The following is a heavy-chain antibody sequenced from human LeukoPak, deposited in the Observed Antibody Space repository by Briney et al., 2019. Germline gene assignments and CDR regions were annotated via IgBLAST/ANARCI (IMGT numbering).Heavy chain of an antibody. CDR1: GFTFSSYW. D-gene: IGHD4-17*01. CDR2: INSDGSST. J-gene: IGHJ6*02. CDR3: ARDMHPLLYYGDYYYYYYGMDV. V-gene: IGHV3-74*01. Sequence: GGSLRLSCAASGFTFSSYWMHWVRQAPGKGLVWVSRINSDGSSTSYADSVKGRFTISRDNAKNTLYLQMNSLRAEDTAVYYCARDMHPLLYYGDYYYYYYGMDVWGQGTTVTVSS.